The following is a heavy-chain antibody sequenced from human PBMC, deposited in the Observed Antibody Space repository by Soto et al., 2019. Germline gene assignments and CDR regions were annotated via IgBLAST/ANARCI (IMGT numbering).Heavy chain of an antibody. D-gene: IGHD3-16*01. Sequence: QVQLQESGPELVKPSQTLSLTCTVSGGSISSGGYYWSWIRQHPGKGLEWIGYIYYSGSTYYNPSLKSRVTISVDTSKNQFSLKLSSVTAADTAVYYCARGYYDYVGRLDAFDIWGQGTMVTVSS. CDR3: ARGYYDYVGRLDAFDI. V-gene: IGHV4-31*03. CDR1: GGSISSGGYY. J-gene: IGHJ3*02. CDR2: IYYSGST.